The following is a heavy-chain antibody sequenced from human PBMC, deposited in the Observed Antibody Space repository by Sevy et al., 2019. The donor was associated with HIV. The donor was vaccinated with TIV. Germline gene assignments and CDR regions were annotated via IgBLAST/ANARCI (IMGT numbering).Heavy chain of an antibody. CDR3: VRFATKIKIFGVPRGAY. Sequence: SETLSLTCTVYGGSFSDFYWNWIRQSPGKGLEWIGEINHREVSNYNPALKSGATITADASNKQFFLQLISVTAADTAVYYCVRFATKIKIFGVPRGAYWGPGTLVTVSS. CDR2: INHREVS. D-gene: IGHD3-3*01. V-gene: IGHV4-34*01. J-gene: IGHJ4*02. CDR1: GGSFSDFY.